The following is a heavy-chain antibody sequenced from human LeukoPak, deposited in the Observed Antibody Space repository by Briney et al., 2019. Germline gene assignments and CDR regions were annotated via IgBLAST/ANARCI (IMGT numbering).Heavy chain of an antibody. Sequence: PGGSLRLSCAASGFTFSSYGMSWVRQAPGKGLEWVSAISGSGGSTYYADSVQGRFTISRDNSKNTVFLQMDNLRADDTATYYCARSGPSILWSKYFDYWGQGALVTVSS. J-gene: IGHJ4*02. CDR2: ISGSGGST. V-gene: IGHV3-23*01. D-gene: IGHD3-10*01. CDR3: ARSGPSILWSKYFDY. CDR1: GFTFSSYG.